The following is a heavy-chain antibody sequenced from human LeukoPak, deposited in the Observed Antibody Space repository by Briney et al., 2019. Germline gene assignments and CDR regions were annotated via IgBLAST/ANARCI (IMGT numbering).Heavy chain of an antibody. CDR2: IYYSGST. J-gene: IGHJ3*02. Sequence: SETLSLTCTVSGGSISSYYWSWIRQPPGKGPEWIGYIYYSGSTNYNPSLKSRVTISVDTSKHQFSMKLKSVTAADTAVYFCARGRWLPNAFDIWGQGTMVTVFS. CDR3: ARGRWLPNAFDI. V-gene: IGHV4-59*01. D-gene: IGHD5-24*01. CDR1: GGSISSYY.